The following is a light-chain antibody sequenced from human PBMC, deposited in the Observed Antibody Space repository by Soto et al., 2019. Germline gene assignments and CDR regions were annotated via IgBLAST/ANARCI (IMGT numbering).Light chain of an antibody. CDR3: ISYKTDDTFV. CDR2: DVI. J-gene: IGLJ1*01. Sequence: QSALTQPRSVSGSPGQSVTISCTGTSSDIGGYNYVSWYQQHPGKAPKLMIYDVIKRPSGVPDRFSGSKSGNTASLTIYGLQADDESEYFCISYKTDDTFVFGGGTKLTVL. V-gene: IGLV2-11*01. CDR1: SSDIGGYNY.